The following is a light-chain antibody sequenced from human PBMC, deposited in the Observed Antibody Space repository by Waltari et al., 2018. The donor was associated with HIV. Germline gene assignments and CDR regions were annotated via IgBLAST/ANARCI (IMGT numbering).Light chain of an antibody. V-gene: IGLV2-23*02. CDR2: DVS. Sequence: QSALTQPASVSGSPGQSITISCTGTSSDVGGYNYVSWYQQHPGKAPKLMIYDVSKRPSGGSNRFSGAKSGNTASLTISGLQAEDEADYYCCSYAGSSTWVFGGGTKLTVL. J-gene: IGLJ3*02. CDR1: SSDVGGYNY. CDR3: CSYAGSSTWV.